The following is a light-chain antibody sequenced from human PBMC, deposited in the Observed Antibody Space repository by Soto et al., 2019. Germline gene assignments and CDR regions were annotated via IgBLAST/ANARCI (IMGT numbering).Light chain of an antibody. V-gene: IGKV1-5*01. J-gene: IGKJ1*01. CDR2: DAS. CDR3: LQHKSYPRT. CDR1: QSISNW. Sequence: DVQMTQSPSTLSAAGGGRVTITCRASQSISNWLARYQQKPGKAPKVLIFDASNLEGGVPSRFSGSGSGTEFTLTISSLQPEDFATYYCLQHKSYPRTFGQGTKVDIK.